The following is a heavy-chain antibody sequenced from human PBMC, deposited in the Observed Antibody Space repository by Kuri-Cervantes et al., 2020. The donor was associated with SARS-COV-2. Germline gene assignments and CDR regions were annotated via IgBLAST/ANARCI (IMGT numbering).Heavy chain of an antibody. CDR3: ARGYDSSGYSLDY. CDR1: GFKFDDYG. V-gene: IGHV3-20*04. J-gene: IGHJ4*02. D-gene: IGHD3-22*01. Sequence: GESLKISCAASGFKFDDYGMSWVRQAPGKGLEWVSGISRNGGIRVHADSVMGQFTISRDNAKNSLYLQMNSLRVEDTALYYCARGYDSSGYSLDYWGQGTLVTVSS. CDR2: ISRNGGIR.